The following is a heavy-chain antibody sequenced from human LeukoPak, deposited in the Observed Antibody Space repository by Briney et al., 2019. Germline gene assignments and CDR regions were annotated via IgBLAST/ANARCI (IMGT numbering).Heavy chain of an antibody. CDR1: GGSISSSNFY. J-gene: IGHJ3*02. CDR2: IYYSGST. D-gene: IGHD1-26*01. CDR3: ASYSGTYSAFEI. V-gene: IGHV4-39*07. Sequence: SETLSLTCTVSGGSISSSNFYWGWIRQPPGKGLEWIGSIYYSGSTYYNPSFKSRVAISVDTSKNHFSLTLNAVTAADTAVYYCASYSGTYSAFEIWGQGTPVTVSS.